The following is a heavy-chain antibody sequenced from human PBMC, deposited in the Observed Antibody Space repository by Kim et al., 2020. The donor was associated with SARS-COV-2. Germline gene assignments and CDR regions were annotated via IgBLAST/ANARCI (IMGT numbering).Heavy chain of an antibody. CDR2: IYYSGST. CDR1: GGSISSSSYY. CDR3: ARLMVRGAAVD. D-gene: IGHD3-10*01. J-gene: IGHJ4*02. Sequence: SETLSLTCTVSGGSISSSSYYWGWIRQPPGKGLEWIGSIYYSGSTYYNPSLKSRVTISVDTSKNQFSLKLSSVTAADTAVYYCARLMVRGAAVDWGQGTLVTVSS. V-gene: IGHV4-39*01.